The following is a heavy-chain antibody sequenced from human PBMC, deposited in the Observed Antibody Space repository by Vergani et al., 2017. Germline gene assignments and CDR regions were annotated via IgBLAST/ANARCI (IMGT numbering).Heavy chain of an antibody. V-gene: IGHV3-30-3*01. CDR1: GFTFSSYA. CDR2: ISYDGSNK. D-gene: IGHD3-22*01. J-gene: IGHJ4*02. CDR3: ARDSYYDRTLDY. Sequence: QVQLVESGGGVVQPGRSLRLSCAASGFTFSSYAMHWVRQAPGKGLEWVAVISYDGSNKYYADSVKGRFTISRDNSKNTLYLQMNSLRAEDTAVYYCARDSYYDRTLDYWGQGTLVTVSS.